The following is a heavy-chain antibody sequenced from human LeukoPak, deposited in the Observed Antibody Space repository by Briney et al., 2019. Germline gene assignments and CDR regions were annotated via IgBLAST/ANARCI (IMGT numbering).Heavy chain of an antibody. V-gene: IGHV3-15*01. Sequence: GGSLRLSCDGSGFSFSKAWMSWARQAPGKGLEWVGRIKSVTDGGTTDYAAPVKGRFTITRDDSNNILHLQMSSLKTEDTAVYYCTWPGRTFDYWGQGTLVTVSS. CDR1: GFSFSKAW. D-gene: IGHD3/OR15-3a*01. CDR2: IKSVTDGGTT. J-gene: IGHJ4*02. CDR3: TWPGRTFDY.